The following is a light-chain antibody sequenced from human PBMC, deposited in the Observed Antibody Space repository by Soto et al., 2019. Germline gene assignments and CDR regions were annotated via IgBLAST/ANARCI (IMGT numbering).Light chain of an antibody. CDR1: SSNIGSNY. CDR2: RNN. CDR3: AAWDDSLSGRGV. Sequence: QSVLTQPPSASGTPGQRVTISCSGSSSNIGSNYVYWYQQLPGTAPKLLIYRNNQRPSGVPDRFSGSKSGTSASPAISGLRSEDEADDYCAAWDDSLSGRGVFGGGTKLTVL. V-gene: IGLV1-47*01. J-gene: IGLJ2*01.